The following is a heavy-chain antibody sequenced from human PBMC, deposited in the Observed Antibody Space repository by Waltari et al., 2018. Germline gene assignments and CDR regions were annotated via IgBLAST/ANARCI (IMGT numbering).Heavy chain of an antibody. Sequence: QVQLQESGPGLVKPSETLSLTCTVSGGSISSFYWIWIRQPPGKGLEWIGYIYYSGTTNYNPSLKSRVTISVDTSKNQFSLKLSSVTAADTAVYYCARRGRAASANFDYWGQGTLVTVSS. CDR2: IYYSGTT. J-gene: IGHJ4*02. CDR3: ARRGRAASANFDY. D-gene: IGHD6-13*01. CDR1: GGSISSFY. V-gene: IGHV4-59*08.